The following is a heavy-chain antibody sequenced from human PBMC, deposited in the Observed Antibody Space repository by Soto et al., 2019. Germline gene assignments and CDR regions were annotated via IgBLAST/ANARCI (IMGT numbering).Heavy chain of an antibody. CDR2: INHSGST. CDR1: GGSFSGYY. CDR3: ARVGKRIGTPNWLDP. V-gene: IGHV4-34*01. J-gene: IGHJ5*02. D-gene: IGHD1-1*01. Sequence: SETLSLTCAVYGGSFSGYYWSLIRQPPGKGLEWIGEINHSGSTNYNPSLKSRVTISVDTSKNQFSLKLSSVTAADTAVYYCARVGKRIGTPNWLDPWGQGTLVTVSS.